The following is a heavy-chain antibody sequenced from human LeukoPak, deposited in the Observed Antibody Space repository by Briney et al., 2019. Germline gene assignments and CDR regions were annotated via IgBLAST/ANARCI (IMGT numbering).Heavy chain of an antibody. CDR1: GYTFTGYY. V-gene: IGHV1-2*02. CDR3: ARATWRGYYYMDV. CDR2: INPNSGGT. J-gene: IGHJ6*03. D-gene: IGHD5-12*01. Sequence: ASVKVSCKASGYTFTGYYMHWVRQAPGQGLEWMGWINPNSGGTNYAQKLQGRVTMTTATSASTAYMELRSLTSDDTAVYYCARATWRGYYYMDVWGKGTTVTISS.